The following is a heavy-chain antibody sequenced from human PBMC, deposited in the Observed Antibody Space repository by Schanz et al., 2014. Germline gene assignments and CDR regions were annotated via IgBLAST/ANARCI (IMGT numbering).Heavy chain of an antibody. CDR2: INPNSGGT. CDR3: ARDEGGPTVTTGYYGMDV. Sequence: QVQLVQSGAEVKKPGASVRVSCKASGYTFTGYYMNWVRQAPGQGLEWMGWINPNSGGTDYAQKFQGRVTMTSDTSISTAYMVLSRLRSDDTAIYYCARDEGGPTVTTGYYGMDVWGQGTTVTVSS. V-gene: IGHV1-2*02. J-gene: IGHJ6*02. CDR1: GYTFTGYY. D-gene: IGHD4-17*01.